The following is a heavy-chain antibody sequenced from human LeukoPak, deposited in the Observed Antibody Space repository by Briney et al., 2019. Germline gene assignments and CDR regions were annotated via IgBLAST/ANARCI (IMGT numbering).Heavy chain of an antibody. CDR3: ARVRLPYYYDSSVYYSIDHFDY. D-gene: IGHD3-22*01. Sequence: ASVTVSFKTSGYTFTNYGVTWVRQAPGEGREWMGWISACNGHTKYAQKLQGRVTMTTDTSTSTAYMEMRSLRSDDTAVYYCARVRLPYYYDSSVYYSIDHFDYWGQGTLVTVSS. V-gene: IGHV1-18*01. J-gene: IGHJ4*02. CDR1: GYTFTNYG. CDR2: ISACNGHT.